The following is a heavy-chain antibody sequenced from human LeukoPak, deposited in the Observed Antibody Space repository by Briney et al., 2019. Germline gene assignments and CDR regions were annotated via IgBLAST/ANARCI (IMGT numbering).Heavy chain of an antibody. D-gene: IGHD3-9*01. J-gene: IGHJ4*02. V-gene: IGHV3-30*04. CDR2: ISYDGSNK. Sequence: PGRSLRLSCAASGFTFSSYAMHWVRQAPGKGLEWVAVISYDGSNKYYADSVKGRFTIPRDNSKNTLYLQMNSLRAEDTAVYYCARDTASRLRYFDWSDTSWGQGTLVTVSS. CDR1: GFTFSSYA. CDR3: ARDTASRLRYFDWSDTS.